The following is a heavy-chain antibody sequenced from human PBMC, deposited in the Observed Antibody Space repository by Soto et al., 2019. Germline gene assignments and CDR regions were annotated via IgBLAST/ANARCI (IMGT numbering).Heavy chain of an antibody. CDR1: GFTFSSYG. J-gene: IGHJ6*02. D-gene: IGHD3-3*01. CDR2: IWYDGSNK. Sequence: GGSLRLSCAASGFTFSSYGMHWVRQAPGKGLEWVAVIWYDGSNKYYADSVKGRFTISRDNSKNTLYLQMNSLRAEDTAVYYCARDLYYDFWSGYYDIRPIYGMDVWGQGTTVTVSS. CDR3: ARDLYYDFWSGYYDIRPIYGMDV. V-gene: IGHV3-33*01.